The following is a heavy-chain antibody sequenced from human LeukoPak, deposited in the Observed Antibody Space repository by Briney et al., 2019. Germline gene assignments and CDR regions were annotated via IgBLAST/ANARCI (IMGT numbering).Heavy chain of an antibody. V-gene: IGHV1-69*13. CDR1: GGTFSSYA. J-gene: IGHJ6*02. Sequence: SVKVSCTASGGTFSSYAISWVRQAPGQGLEWMGGIIPIFGTANYAQKFQGRVTITADESTSTAYMELSSLRSEDTAVYYCARSYSTLSGYYRPPLYYYYYGMDVWGQGTTVTVSS. D-gene: IGHD3-3*01. CDR2: IIPIFGTA. CDR3: ARSYSTLSGYYRPPLYYYYYGMDV.